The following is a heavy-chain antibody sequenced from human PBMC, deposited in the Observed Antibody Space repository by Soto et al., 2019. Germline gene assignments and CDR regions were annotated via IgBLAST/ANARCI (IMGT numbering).Heavy chain of an antibody. V-gene: IGHV3-13*01. CDR2: ITSAGGT. J-gene: IGHJ4*02. CDR3: ARATVTTPHYFDY. CDR1: GFTFDDYA. Sequence: PGGSLRLFCAASGFTFDDYAMYWVRQVLGKGLEWVSGITSAGGTYYPGSVKGRFTISRDNAKNSFYLQMNSLRAGDTAVYYCARATVTTPHYFDYWGQGALVTVSS. D-gene: IGHD1-1*01.